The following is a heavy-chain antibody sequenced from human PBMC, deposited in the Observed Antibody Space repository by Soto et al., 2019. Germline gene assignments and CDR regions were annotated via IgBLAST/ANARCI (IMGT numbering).Heavy chain of an antibody. CDR1: GGTFNTYT. Sequence: QVQVVQSGAEVKKPESSVKVSCKPSGGTFNTYTVNWVRLAPGHGLEWMGRFIPILDMANYAQKFQDRVTIDADRSTFTAYMELNSLTSDDTAVYYCAITYCRDKSCPWDFDFWGPGTRVTVSS. D-gene: IGHD2-21*01. CDR2: FIPILDMA. V-gene: IGHV1-69*02. CDR3: AITYCRDKSCPWDFDF. J-gene: IGHJ4*02.